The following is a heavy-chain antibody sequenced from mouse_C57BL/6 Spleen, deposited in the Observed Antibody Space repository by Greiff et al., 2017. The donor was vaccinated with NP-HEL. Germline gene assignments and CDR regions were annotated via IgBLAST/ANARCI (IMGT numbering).Heavy chain of an antibody. J-gene: IGHJ1*03. V-gene: IGHV3-6*01. CDR3: ARVDGNYVDWYFDV. CDR2: ISYDGSN. D-gene: IGHD2-1*01. CDR1: GYSITSGYY. Sequence: EVKLMESGPGLVKPSQSLSLTCSVTGYSITSGYYWNWIRQFPGNKLEWMGYISYDGSNNYNPSLKNRISITRDTSKNQFFLKLNSVTTEDTATYYCARVDGNYVDWYFDVWGTGTTVTVSS.